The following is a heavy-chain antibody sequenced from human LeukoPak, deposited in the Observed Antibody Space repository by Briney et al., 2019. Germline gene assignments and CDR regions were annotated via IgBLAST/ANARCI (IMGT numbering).Heavy chain of an antibody. V-gene: IGHV3-48*04. J-gene: IGHJ4*02. CDR2: IDSSSGTT. CDR1: GFSFSPYS. Sequence: GGSLRLSCAASGFSFSPYSMNWLRQAPGKGLEWVSYIDSSSGTTYYADSVRGRFTISGDNAKNSVFLEMNSLRVEDTAVYYCARSPNSLGYWGQGTLVTVSS. CDR3: ARSPNSLGY. D-gene: IGHD7-27*01.